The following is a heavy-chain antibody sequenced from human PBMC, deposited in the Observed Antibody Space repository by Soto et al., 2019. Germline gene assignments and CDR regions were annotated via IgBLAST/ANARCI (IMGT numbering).Heavy chain of an antibody. CDR2: IYYSGST. Sequence: QLQLQESGPGLVKPSETLSLTCTVSGGSISSSNYYWGWIRQPPGKGLEWIGTIYYSGSTHYNPSLKSRITISVDTSKRQFSLKLGSVTAADTAVYYCAKHNQYYDSSGYPDYWGQGTLVTVSS. D-gene: IGHD3-22*01. V-gene: IGHV4-39*01. CDR3: AKHNQYYDSSGYPDY. J-gene: IGHJ4*02. CDR1: GGSISSSNYY.